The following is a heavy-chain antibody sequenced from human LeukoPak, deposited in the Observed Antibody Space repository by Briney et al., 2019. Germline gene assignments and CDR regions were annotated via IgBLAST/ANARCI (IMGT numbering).Heavy chain of an antibody. CDR3: AKVWGSYSTGYFDY. CDR2: ISGNGGSI. V-gene: IGHV3-23*01. D-gene: IGHD1-26*01. J-gene: IGHJ4*02. CDR1: RFTFSSYA. Sequence: GGSLRLSCAASRFTFSSYAMNWVRQAPGKGLEWVSAISGNGGSIYYTDSVKGRFTISRDNSKNTLFLQMNSLRAEDTAVYYCAKVWGSYSTGYFDYWGQGTLVTASS.